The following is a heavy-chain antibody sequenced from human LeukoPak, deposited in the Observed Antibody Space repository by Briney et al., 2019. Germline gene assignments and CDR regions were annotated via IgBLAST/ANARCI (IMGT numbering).Heavy chain of an antibody. J-gene: IGHJ6*03. Sequence: ASVKVSCKASGYTFTGYYMHWVRQAPGQGLEWMGRINPNSGGTNYAQKFQGRVTMTRDTSISTAYMALSRLRSDDTAVYYCARGEAATSYYYYYMDVWGKGTTVTVSS. D-gene: IGHD1-26*01. V-gene: IGHV1-2*06. CDR2: INPNSGGT. CDR1: GYTFTGYY. CDR3: ARGEAATSYYYYYMDV.